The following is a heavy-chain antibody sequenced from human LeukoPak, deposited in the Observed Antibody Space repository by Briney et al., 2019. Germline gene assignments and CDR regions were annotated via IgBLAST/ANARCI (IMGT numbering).Heavy chain of an antibody. CDR2: IRYDGSNK. Sequence: GGSLRLSCAASGFTFSSYGMHWVRQAPGKGIEWVAFIRYDGSNKYYADSVKGRFTISRDNSKNTLYLQMNSLRAEDTAVYYCAKVCPWIQLLFSCADYWGQGTLVTVSS. J-gene: IGHJ4*02. CDR3: AKVCPWIQLLFSCADY. D-gene: IGHD5-18*01. CDR1: GFTFSSYG. V-gene: IGHV3-30*02.